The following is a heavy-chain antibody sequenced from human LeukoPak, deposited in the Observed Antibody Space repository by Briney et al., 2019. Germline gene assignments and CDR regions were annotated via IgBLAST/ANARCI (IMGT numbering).Heavy chain of an antibody. V-gene: IGHV4-34*01. CDR2: INHSGST. Sequence: SETLSLTCAVCGGSFSGYYWSWIRQPPGKGLEWIGEINHSGSTNYNPSLKSRVTISVDTSKNQFSLKLSSVTAADTAVYYCARQGIAVAGTGFDYWGQGTLVTVSS. CDR3: ARQGIAVAGTGFDY. J-gene: IGHJ4*02. D-gene: IGHD6-19*01. CDR1: GGSFSGYY.